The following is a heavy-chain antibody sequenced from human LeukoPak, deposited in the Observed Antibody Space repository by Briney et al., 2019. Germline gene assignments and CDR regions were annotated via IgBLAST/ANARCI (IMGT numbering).Heavy chain of an antibody. CDR3: AKDLRPSTMIVVVYFDY. V-gene: IGHV3-30*02. D-gene: IGHD3-22*01. CDR1: GFTFSSYG. Sequence: GGSLRLSCAASGFTFSSYGMHWVRQAPGKGLEWVAFIRYDGSNKYYADSVKGRFTISRDNSKNMLYLQMNSLRAEDTAVYYCAKDLRPSTMIVVVYFDYWGQGTLVTVSS. CDR2: IRYDGSNK. J-gene: IGHJ4*02.